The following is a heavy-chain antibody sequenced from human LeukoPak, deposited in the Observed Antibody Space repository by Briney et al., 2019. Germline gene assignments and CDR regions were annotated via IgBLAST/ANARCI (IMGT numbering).Heavy chain of an antibody. CDR3: ARDLGLDYGGSQ. V-gene: IGHV3-74*01. D-gene: IGHD4-23*01. CDR2: INSDGSST. Sequence: PGGSLRLSCAASGFTFSSYWMHWVRQAPGKGLVWVSHINSDGSSTNYADSVKGRFTISRDNAKNTLYLQMNTLRAEDTAVYHCARDLGLDYGGSQGGQGTLVNGSS. J-gene: IGHJ4*02. CDR1: GFTFSSYW.